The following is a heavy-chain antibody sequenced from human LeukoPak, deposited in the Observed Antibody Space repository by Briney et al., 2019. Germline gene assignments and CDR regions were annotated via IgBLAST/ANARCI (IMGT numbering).Heavy chain of an antibody. D-gene: IGHD2-2*02. CDR3: AKDLRYCSSTSCYKTGYYYYGMDV. V-gene: IGHV3-9*01. CDR1: GFTFDDYA. CDR2: ISWNSGSI. J-gene: IGHJ6*02. Sequence: GRSLRLSCAASGFTFDDYAMHWVRQAPGKGLEWVSGISWNSGSIGYADSVKGRFTISRDNAKNSLYLQMNSLRAEDTALYYCAKDLRYCSSTSCYKTGYYYYGMDVWGQGTTVTVSS.